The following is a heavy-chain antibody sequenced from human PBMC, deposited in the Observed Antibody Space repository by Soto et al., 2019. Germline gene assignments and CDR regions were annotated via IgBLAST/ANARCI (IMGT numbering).Heavy chain of an antibody. D-gene: IGHD6-13*01. CDR1: GFTFSSYS. CDR2: ISSSGSSI. CDR3: AKVGTSSWQYGYFDY. J-gene: IGHJ4*02. Sequence: PGGSLRLSCAASGFTFSSYSMNWVRQAPGKGLEWVSGISSSGSSIYYADSVKGRFTISRDNAKNTLYLQMNSLRAEDTAVYYCAKVGTSSWQYGYFDYWGQGTRVTVSS. V-gene: IGHV3-23*01.